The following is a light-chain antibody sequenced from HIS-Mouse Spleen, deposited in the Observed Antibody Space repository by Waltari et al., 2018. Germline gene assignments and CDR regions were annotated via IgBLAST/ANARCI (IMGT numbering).Light chain of an antibody. J-gene: IGKJ2*01. CDR2: GAS. Sequence: EIVLTQSPGTLSLSPGERATLSCRASQSVSSSYFAWYQQKPGQAPTLLIYGASSRATGIPDRFSGSESGTDFTLTISRLEPEDFAVYYCQQYGSSPYTFGQGTKLEIK. CDR3: QQYGSSPYT. CDR1: QSVSSSY. V-gene: IGKV3-20*01.